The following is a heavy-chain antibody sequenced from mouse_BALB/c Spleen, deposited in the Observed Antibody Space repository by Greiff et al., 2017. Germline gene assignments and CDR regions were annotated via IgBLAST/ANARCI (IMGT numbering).Heavy chain of an antibody. CDR2: IYPYNGGT. CDR1: GYTFTDYN. V-gene: IGHV1S29*02. D-gene: IGHD3-1*01. CDR3: ARAGRASWFAY. J-gene: IGHJ3*01. Sequence: EVQLQQSGPELVKPGASVKISCKASGYTFTDYNMHWVKQSPGKSLEWIGYIYPYNGGTGYNQKFKSKATLTVDNSSSTAYMELRSLTSEDSAVYYCARAGRASWFAYWGQGTLVTVSA.